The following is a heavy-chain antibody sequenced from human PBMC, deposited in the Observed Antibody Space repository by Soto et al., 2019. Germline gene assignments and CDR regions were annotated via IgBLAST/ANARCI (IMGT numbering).Heavy chain of an antibody. J-gene: IGHJ6*02. Sequence: LRLSCAASGFPLSTYGMTWVRQAPGKGLEWVSAITGTGGNTYYVDSVKGRVTSSRDNSKNMLYLQVNSLRVEDTAVYYCARIRGYWYGLDVWGQGTTVTVSS. CDR1: GFPLSTYG. CDR2: ITGTGGNT. V-gene: IGHV3-23*01. CDR3: ARIRGYWYGLDV.